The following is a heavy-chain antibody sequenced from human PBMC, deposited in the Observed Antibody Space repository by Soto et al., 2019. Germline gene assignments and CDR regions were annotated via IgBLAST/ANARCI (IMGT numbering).Heavy chain of an antibody. CDR1: GFAFSGST. D-gene: IGHD1-1*01. CDR3: FRGNYSSYHGMDV. V-gene: IGHV3-73*01. CDR2: IRSKANSYAT. J-gene: IGHJ6*02. Sequence: PGGSLRLSCAGSGFAFSGSTIHWVRQASGKGLEWVGRIRSKANSYATAYAASVKGRFIISRDDSKTTAYLQMSSLKIEDTAVYYCFRGNYSSYHGMDVWGQGTTVTVSS.